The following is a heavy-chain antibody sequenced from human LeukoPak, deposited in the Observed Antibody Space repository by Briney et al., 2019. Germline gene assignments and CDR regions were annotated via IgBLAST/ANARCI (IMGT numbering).Heavy chain of an antibody. J-gene: IGHJ3*02. V-gene: IGHV4-31*03. CDR1: GGSISSGGYC. Sequence: SQTLSLTCTVSGGSISSGGYCWSWVRHHPGKGLEWIVYIYYSGSTYYNPSLKSRVTISVDTSKNQFSLKLSSVTAADTAVYYCARGTPSITMIVVVTSAFDIWGQGTMVTVSS. CDR2: IYYSGST. CDR3: ARGTPSITMIVVVTSAFDI. D-gene: IGHD3-22*01.